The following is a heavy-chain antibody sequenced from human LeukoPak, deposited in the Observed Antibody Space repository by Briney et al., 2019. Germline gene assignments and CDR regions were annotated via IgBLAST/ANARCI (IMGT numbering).Heavy chain of an antibody. D-gene: IGHD6-19*01. J-gene: IGHJ4*02. V-gene: IGHV5-51*01. CDR1: GYSFTSYW. CDR2: IYPGDSDT. CDR3: ARGPRIAVADMAPRY. Sequence: GESLKISCKGSGYSFTSYWIGWVRQMPGKGLEWMGIIYPGDSDTRYSPSFQGQVTISADKSISTAYLQWSSLKASDTAMYYCARGPRIAVADMAPRYWGQGTLVTVSS.